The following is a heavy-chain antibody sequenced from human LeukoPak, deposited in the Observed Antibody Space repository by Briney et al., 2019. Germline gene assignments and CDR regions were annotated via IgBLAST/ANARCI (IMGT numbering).Heavy chain of an antibody. Sequence: ASVKVSCKASGYNFTTYAISWVRQAPGQGLEWMGWISGYNGNTNYTQKLQGRVSMTRDTSTSTAYMEPRSLRSDDTAVYYCARDWDYGSGIYGFDYWGQGTLVTVSS. D-gene: IGHD3-10*01. CDR2: ISGYNGNT. CDR3: ARDWDYGSGIYGFDY. CDR1: GYNFTTYA. J-gene: IGHJ4*02. V-gene: IGHV1-18*01.